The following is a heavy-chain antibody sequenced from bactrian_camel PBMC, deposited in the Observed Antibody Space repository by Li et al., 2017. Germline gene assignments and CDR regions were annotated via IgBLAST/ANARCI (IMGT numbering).Heavy chain of an antibody. CDR1: NSLPNNYC. V-gene: IGHV3S26*01. CDR3: AKTESYGGTWYLEFGY. J-gene: IGHJ6*01. CDR2: IDGGGTT. D-gene: IGHD6*01. Sequence: VQLVESGGGSVQTGGSLRLSCLASNSLPNNYCMGWFRQAPGKEREGVATIDGGGTTSHADSVKGRFTISRDNTKNALYLQLNSLKTEDTAMYYCAKTESYGGTWYLEFGYWGQGTQVTVS.